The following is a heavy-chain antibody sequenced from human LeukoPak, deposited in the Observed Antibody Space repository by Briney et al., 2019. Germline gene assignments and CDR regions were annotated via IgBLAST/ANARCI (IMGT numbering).Heavy chain of an antibody. Sequence: GGSLRLSCAASGFTFSSYAMHWVRQAPGKGLEWVAVIPYDGSNKYYADSVKGRFTISRDKSKNTLYLQMNNVRAEDTAIYYCARVACSSTSCPDYWGQGTLVTVSS. CDR2: IPYDGSNK. J-gene: IGHJ4*02. V-gene: IGHV3-30*04. CDR1: GFTFSSYA. D-gene: IGHD2-2*01. CDR3: ARVACSSTSCPDY.